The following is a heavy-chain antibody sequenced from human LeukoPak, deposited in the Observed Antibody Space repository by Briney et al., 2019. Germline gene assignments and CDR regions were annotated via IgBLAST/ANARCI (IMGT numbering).Heavy chain of an antibody. CDR1: GFAFSSYA. D-gene: IGHD2-15*01. CDR3: AKGGTDIVVVVAAQDFDY. CDR2: ISGSGGST. V-gene: IGHV3-23*01. J-gene: IGHJ4*02. Sequence: PGGFLRLSCAASGFAFSSYAMSWVRQAPGKGLEWVSAISGSGGSTYYADSVKGRFTISRDNSKNTLYLQMNSLRAEDTAVYYCAKGGTDIVVVVAAQDFDYWGQGTLVTVSS.